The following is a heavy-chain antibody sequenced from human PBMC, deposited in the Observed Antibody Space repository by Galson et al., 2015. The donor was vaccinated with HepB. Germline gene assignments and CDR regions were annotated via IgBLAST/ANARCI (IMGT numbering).Heavy chain of an antibody. CDR3: AKIAAAGTRGFDFWGTKHEFHFDY. Sequence: SLRLSCAASGFTFSCYAMSWVRQAPGKGLEWVSAISGSGGSTYYADSVKGRFTISRDNSKNTLYLQMNSLRAEDTAVYYCAKIAAAGTRGFDFWGTKHEFHFDYWGQGTLVTVSS. J-gene: IGHJ4*02. V-gene: IGHV3-23*01. CDR2: ISGSGGST. D-gene: IGHD6-13*01. CDR1: GFTFSCYA.